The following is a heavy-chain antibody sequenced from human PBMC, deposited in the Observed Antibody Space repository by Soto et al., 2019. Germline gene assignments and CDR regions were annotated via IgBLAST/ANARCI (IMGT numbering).Heavy chain of an antibody. CDR3: AATTVTQDAFDI. J-gene: IGHJ3*02. V-gene: IGHV1-69*02. Sequence: SVKVASKASGGTFISYTISWVRQAPVQGLEWMGRIIPILGIANYAQKFQGRVTITADKSTSTAYMELSSVISEDMAVYYCAATTVTQDAFDIWGQGTMVTVSS. D-gene: IGHD4-17*01. CDR2: IIPILGIA. CDR1: GGTFISYT.